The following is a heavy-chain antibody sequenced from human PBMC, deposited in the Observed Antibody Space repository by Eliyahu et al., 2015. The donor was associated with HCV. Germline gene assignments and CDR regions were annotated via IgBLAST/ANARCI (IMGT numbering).Heavy chain of an antibody. CDR2: IIPIFGTA. J-gene: IGHJ4*02. Sequence: EVKKPGSSVKVSCKASGGTFSSYAISWVRQAPGQGLEWMGGIIPIFGTANYAQKFQGRVTITADESTSTAYMELSSLRSEDTAVYYCAREAQKAMVRGVADDYFDYWGQGTLVTVSS. D-gene: IGHD3-10*01. CDR1: GGTFSSYA. V-gene: IGHV1-69*01. CDR3: AREAQKAMVRGVADDYFDY.